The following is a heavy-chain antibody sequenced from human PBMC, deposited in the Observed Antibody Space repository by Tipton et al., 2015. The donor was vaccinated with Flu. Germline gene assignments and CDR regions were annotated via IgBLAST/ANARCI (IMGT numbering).Heavy chain of an antibody. V-gene: IGHV3-7*01. CDR2: IKQDGSEK. CDR1: GFTFSSYW. J-gene: IGHJ4*02. Sequence: SLRLSCAASGFTFSSYWMSWVRQAPGKGLEWVANIKQDGSEKYYVDSVKGRFTISRDNAKNSLYLQMTSLRAEDTAVYYCAREEYCSGGSCYGTFSLHPGMGYWGQGTLVTVSS. D-gene: IGHD2-15*01. CDR3: AREEYCSGGSCYGTFSLHPGMGY.